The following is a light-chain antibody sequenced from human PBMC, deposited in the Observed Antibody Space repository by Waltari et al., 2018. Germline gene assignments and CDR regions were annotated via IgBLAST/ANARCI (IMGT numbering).Light chain of an antibody. Sequence: DIQMTQSPSSLSASVGARITITCRASQSISNYLNWYQQKPGKAPKLLIYVASSLQSGVPSRFSGSGSGTDFTLTISSLQREDFATYYCQQYNSYWTFGQGTKVEIK. V-gene: IGKV1-39*01. CDR3: QQYNSYWT. CDR2: VAS. CDR1: QSISNY. J-gene: IGKJ1*01.